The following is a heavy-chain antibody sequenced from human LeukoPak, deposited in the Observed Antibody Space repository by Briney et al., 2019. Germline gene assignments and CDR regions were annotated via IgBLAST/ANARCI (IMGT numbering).Heavy chain of an antibody. CDR2: INAGNGNT. CDR3: ARRRCSSTSCSSAPLDY. D-gene: IGHD2-2*01. V-gene: IGHV1-3*01. Sequence: ASVKVSCKASGYTFTSYAMHWVRQAPGQRLEWMGWINAGNGNTKYSQKFQGRVTITRDTSASTAYMELGSLRSEDTAVYYCARRRCSSTSCSSAPLDYWGQGTLVTVSS. J-gene: IGHJ4*02. CDR1: GYTFTSYA.